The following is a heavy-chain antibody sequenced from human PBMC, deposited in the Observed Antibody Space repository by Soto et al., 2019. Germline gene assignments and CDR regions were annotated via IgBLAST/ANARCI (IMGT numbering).Heavy chain of an antibody. J-gene: IGHJ4*02. D-gene: IGHD3-10*01. CDR2: INAANGYT. Sequence: QVQLVQSGAEVKKPGASVKVSCKASGYSFTSFPIHGVRQAPGQGLECMGWINAANGYTGYSQNFQGRVTITRDTSATTASMDLSSLTSDDTAVYYCARGGGLDDWGQGTLITVSS. V-gene: IGHV1-3*01. CDR1: GYSFTSFP. CDR3: ARGGGLDD.